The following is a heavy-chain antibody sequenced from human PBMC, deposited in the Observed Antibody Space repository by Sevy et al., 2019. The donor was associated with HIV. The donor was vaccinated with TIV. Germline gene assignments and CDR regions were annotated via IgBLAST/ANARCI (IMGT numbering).Heavy chain of an antibody. V-gene: IGHV3-23*01. J-gene: IGHJ4*02. CDR2: ISASGGST. CDR3: AKRNTN. CDR1: GFTFSTYA. Sequence: GGSLRLSCAASGFTFSTYAMTWVRQGPGKGLEWVSSISASGGSTFYADSVKGRFTISRDNSKNTLYLQMNSLRADDTGGYYCAKRNTNWGQGTLVTVSS.